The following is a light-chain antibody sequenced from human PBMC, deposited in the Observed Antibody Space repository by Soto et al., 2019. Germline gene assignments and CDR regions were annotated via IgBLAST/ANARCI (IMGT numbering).Light chain of an antibody. CDR2: DVS. J-gene: IGLJ1*01. CDR3: SSYTSSSLDV. V-gene: IGLV2-14*01. CDR1: SSDVGGYNY. Sequence: QSALTQPASVSGSPGQSITISCTGTSSDVGGYNYVPWYQQHPGKAPKLMIYDVSNRPSGVSNRFSGSKSGNTASLTISGLQAEDEADYYCSSYTSSSLDVFGTGTKLTVL.